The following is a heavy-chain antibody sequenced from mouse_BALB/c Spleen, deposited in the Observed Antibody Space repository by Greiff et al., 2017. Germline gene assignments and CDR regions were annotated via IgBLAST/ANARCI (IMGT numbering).Heavy chain of an antibody. V-gene: IGHV5-17*02. CDR2: ISSGSSTI. J-gene: IGHJ3*01. Sequence: EVKLMESGGGLVQPGGSRKLSCAASGFTFSSFGMHWVRQAPEKGLEWVAYISSGSSTIYYADTVKGRFTISRDNPKNTLFLQMTSLRSEDTAMYYCARSNWDPFAYWGQGTLVTVSA. D-gene: IGHD4-1*01. CDR3: ARSNWDPFAY. CDR1: GFTFSSFG.